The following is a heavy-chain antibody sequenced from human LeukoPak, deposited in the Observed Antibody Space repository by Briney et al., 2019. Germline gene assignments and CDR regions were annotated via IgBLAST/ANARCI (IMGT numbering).Heavy chain of an antibody. V-gene: IGHV3-23*01. Sequence: GGSLRLSCAASGLTFRSHAMTWVRQAPGKGLEWVSVISGSGNNTYYADSVKGRFTISRDNSKNTLYLQMNSLRPEDTAAYYCAKGKDVWGSYRTEFDFWGQGTLVAVSS. J-gene: IGHJ4*02. CDR1: GLTFRSHA. CDR2: ISGSGNNT. D-gene: IGHD3-16*02. CDR3: AKGKDVWGSYRTEFDF.